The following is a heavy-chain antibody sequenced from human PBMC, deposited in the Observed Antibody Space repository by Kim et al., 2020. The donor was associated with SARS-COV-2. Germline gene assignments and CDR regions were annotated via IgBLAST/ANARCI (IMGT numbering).Heavy chain of an antibody. J-gene: IGHJ4*02. Sequence: SETLSLTCTVSGGSISSSSYYWGWIRQPPGKGLEWIGSIYYSGSTYYNPSLKSRVTISVDTSKNQFSLKLSSVTAADTAVYYCARQDYSSSWTPGYWGQGTLVTVSS. V-gene: IGHV4-39*01. CDR1: GGSISSSSYY. D-gene: IGHD6-13*01. CDR3: ARQDYSSSWTPGY. CDR2: IYYSGST.